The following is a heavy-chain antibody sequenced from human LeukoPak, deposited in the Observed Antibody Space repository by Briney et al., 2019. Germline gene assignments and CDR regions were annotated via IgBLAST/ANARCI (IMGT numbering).Heavy chain of an antibody. CDR3: AREQTTYDYGMDV. CDR1: GGSISSSNW. J-gene: IGHJ6*02. V-gene: IGHV4-4*02. Sequence: PSETLSLTCAVSGGSISSSNWWSWVRQPPGKGLEWIGEIYHSGSTNYNPSLKSRVTISVDTSKNQFSLKLSSVTAADTAVYYCAREQTTYDYGMDVWGQGTTVTVSS. CDR2: IYHSGST. D-gene: IGHD1-1*01.